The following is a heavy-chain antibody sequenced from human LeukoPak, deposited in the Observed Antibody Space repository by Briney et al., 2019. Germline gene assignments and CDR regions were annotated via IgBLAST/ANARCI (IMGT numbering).Heavy chain of an antibody. CDR2: IYYSGST. CDR3: ARGCSSTSCDPYYYYAMDV. CDR1: GGSISSYY. D-gene: IGHD2-2*01. V-gene: IGHV4-59*01. Sequence: SETLSLTCTVSGGSISSYYWNWIRQPPGKALEWIGYIYYSGSTNYNPSLKSRVTISVDTSKNQFSLKLSSVTAADTAVYYCARGCSSTSCDPYYYYAMDVWGQGTTVTASS. J-gene: IGHJ6*02.